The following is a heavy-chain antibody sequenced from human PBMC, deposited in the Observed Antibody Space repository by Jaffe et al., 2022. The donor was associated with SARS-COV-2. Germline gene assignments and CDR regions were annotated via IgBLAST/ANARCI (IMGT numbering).Heavy chain of an antibody. Sequence: QVQLQESGPGLVKPSETLSLTCTVSGGSISSYYWSWIRQPPGKGLEWIGYIYYSGSTNYNPSLKSRVTISVDTSKNQFSLKLSSVTAADTAVYYCARHLPTVFGVVWTGYYYGMDVWGQGTTVTVSS. J-gene: IGHJ6*02. CDR3: ARHLPTVFGVVWTGYYYGMDV. CDR2: IYYSGST. V-gene: IGHV4-59*01. D-gene: IGHD3-3*01. CDR1: GGSISSYY.